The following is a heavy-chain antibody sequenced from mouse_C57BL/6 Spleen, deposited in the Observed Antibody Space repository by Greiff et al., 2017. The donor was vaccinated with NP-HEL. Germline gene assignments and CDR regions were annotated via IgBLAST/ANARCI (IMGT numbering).Heavy chain of an antibody. V-gene: IGHV5-17*01. CDR3: ARRDYSNSFDY. Sequence: EVKLMESGGGLVKPGGSLKLSCAASGFTFSDYGMHWVRQAPEKGLEWVAYISSGSSTIYYVDTVKGRFTISRDNAKNTLFLQMTSLRSEDTAMYYCARRDYSNSFDYWGQGTTLTVSS. CDR2: ISSGSSTI. D-gene: IGHD2-5*01. J-gene: IGHJ2*01. CDR1: GFTFSDYG.